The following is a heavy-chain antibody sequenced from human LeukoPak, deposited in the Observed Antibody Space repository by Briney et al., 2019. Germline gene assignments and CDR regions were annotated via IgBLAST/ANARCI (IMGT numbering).Heavy chain of an antibody. CDR3: AKMGYSTGWLPRAAFDI. V-gene: IGHV4-59*01. D-gene: IGHD6-19*01. J-gene: IGHJ3*02. CDR1: ADSISSFY. Sequence: SETLSLTCTVSADSISSFYWRWLRQPPGNGLEWLAFFYNSGSNNYNPSLKSRVTISADTSKNQFSLRLSSVTAADTALYYCAKMGYSTGWLPRAAFDIWGQGTMVTVSS. CDR2: FYNSGSN.